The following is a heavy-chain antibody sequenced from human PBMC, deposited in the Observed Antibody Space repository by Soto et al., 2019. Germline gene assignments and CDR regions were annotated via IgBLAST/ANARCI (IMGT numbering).Heavy chain of an antibody. J-gene: IGHJ4*02. D-gene: IGHD1-26*01. V-gene: IGHV1-69*13. Sequence: AVPDTCWASGVTFSSETLGWLRQAPGQRLEWVGGIIPLFGTASYAQKFQGRVTITADESTSTVYLELSSLRSDDTAVYFCAKELGENPARHFDACGQGTLVTVSS. CDR1: GVTFSSET. CDR2: IIPLFGTA. CDR3: AKELGENPARHFDA.